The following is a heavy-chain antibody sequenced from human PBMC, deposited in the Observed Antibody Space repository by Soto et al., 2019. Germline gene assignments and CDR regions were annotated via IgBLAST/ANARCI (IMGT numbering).Heavy chain of an antibody. D-gene: IGHD2-15*01. Sequence: EVQLVESGGGLVKPGGSLRLSCAASGFTFSNAWMSWVRQVPGKGLEWVGRIKSKTDGGTRDYAAPVRGRFTIAREDSKKTLYLQMKSLNVEDTGVYYCTRGSCQCNYYYYGMDIWGQGT. J-gene: IGHJ6*02. V-gene: IGHV3-15*01. CDR3: TRGSCQCNYYYYGMDI. CDR2: IKSKTDGGTR. CDR1: GFTFSNAW.